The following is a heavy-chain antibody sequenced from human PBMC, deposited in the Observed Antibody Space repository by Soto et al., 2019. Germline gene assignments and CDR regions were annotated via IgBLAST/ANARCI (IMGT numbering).Heavy chain of an antibody. CDR2: ITAYNGNT. J-gene: IGHJ4*02. CDR1: GYNFTSYG. V-gene: IGHV1-18*01. CDR3: ARDTVYYDSSGYHRSWGY. Sequence: QVQLVQSGAEVKKPGASVKVSCKASGYNFTSYGISWVRQAPGQGLEWMGWITAYNGNTNYAQKLRGRVTMTTDTSTRTSDMELRSLRSDDTAVYYWARDTVYYDSSGYHRSWGYWGKGTLVTVSS. D-gene: IGHD3-22*01.